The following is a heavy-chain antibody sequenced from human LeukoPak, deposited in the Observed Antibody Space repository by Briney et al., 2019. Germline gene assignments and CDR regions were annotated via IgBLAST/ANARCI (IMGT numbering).Heavy chain of an antibody. CDR1: GFAFGNYA. V-gene: IGHV3-23*01. CDR3: AKSPPEDFYDFWSGLYYFDY. Sequence: TGGSLRLSCAASGFAFGNYAMSWVRQAPGKGLDCVSSISGSGGSTYYGDSVKGRFTISRDNSKNTLYLQMNSLRAEDTAVYYCAKSPPEDFYDFWSGLYYFDYWGQGTLVTVSS. D-gene: IGHD3-3*01. CDR2: ISGSGGST. J-gene: IGHJ4*02.